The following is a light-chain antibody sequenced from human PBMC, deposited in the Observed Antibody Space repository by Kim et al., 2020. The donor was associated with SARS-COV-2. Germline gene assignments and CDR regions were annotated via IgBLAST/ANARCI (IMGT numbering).Light chain of an antibody. J-gene: IGLJ2*01. V-gene: IGLV2-14*03. CDR1: SSDVGGYNY. Sequence: GHVITISCTGTSSDVGGYNYVSWYQQHPGKAPKLMIYDVSNRPSGVSNRFSGSKSGNTASLTISGLQAEDEADYYCSSYTSSSTVVFGGGTQLTVL. CDR2: DVS. CDR3: SSYTSSSTVV.